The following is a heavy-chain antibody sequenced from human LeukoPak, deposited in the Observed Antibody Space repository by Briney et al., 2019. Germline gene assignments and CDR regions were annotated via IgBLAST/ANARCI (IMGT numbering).Heavy chain of an antibody. Sequence: SETLSLTCTVSGASISSYYWSWIRQPPGKGLEWIGYIYTSETTNFNPALRSRVTISIDTSKNQVSLRLSSVTDADTALYYCARHRSPSSLSFFDIWGQGMMVIVSS. CDR1: GASISSYY. CDR2: IYTSETT. V-gene: IGHV4-4*09. CDR3: ARHRSPSSLSFFDI. D-gene: IGHD2-2*01. J-gene: IGHJ4*02.